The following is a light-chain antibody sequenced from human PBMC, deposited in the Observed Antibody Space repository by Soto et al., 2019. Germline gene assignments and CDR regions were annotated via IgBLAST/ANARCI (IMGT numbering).Light chain of an antibody. V-gene: IGLV1-44*01. Sequence: QSVLTQPPSASGTPGQRVSISCSASNSNIGTNTVNWYQQFPGTAPKLLIYNNNQRPSGVPDRFSGSKSATSASLAISGLQSEDEADYYCAAWDNSLTTFYVFGTGTKLTVL. CDR1: NSNIGTNT. J-gene: IGLJ1*01. CDR3: AAWDNSLTTFYV. CDR2: NNN.